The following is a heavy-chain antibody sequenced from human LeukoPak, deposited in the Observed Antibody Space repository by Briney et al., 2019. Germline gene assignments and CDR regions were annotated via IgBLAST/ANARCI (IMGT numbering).Heavy chain of an antibody. CDR3: ARGGPAAACFDY. CDR1: GFTFSSYA. D-gene: IGHD6-13*01. J-gene: IGHJ4*02. CDR2: ISYDGSNK. Sequence: GRSLRLSCAASGFTFSSYAMHWVRQAPGKGLEWVAVISYDGSNKYYADSVKGRFTISRDNSKNTLYLQMNSLRAEDTAVYYCARGGPAAACFDYWGQGTLVTVSS. V-gene: IGHV3-30*04.